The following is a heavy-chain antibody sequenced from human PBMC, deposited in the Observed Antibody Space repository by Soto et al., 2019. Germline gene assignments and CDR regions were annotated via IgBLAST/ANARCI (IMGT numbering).Heavy chain of an antibody. V-gene: IGHV4-31*03. CDR1: GGSISSGGYY. CDR3: ARTEFPDLDYYFDY. CDR2: IYYSGST. D-gene: IGHD1-1*01. J-gene: IGHJ4*02. Sequence: SETLSLTCTVSGGSISSGGYYWSWIRQHPGKGLEWIGYIYYSGSTYYNPSLKSRVTISVDTSKNQFSLKLSSVTAADTAVYYCARTEFPDLDYYFDYWGQGTLVTVSS.